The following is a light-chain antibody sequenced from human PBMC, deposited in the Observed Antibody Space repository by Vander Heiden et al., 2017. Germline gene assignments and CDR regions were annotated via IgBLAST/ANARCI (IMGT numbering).Light chain of an antibody. CDR3: QQSDSTPWT. CDR2: AAS. V-gene: IGKV1-39*01. CDR1: QGISSY. Sequence: DLQKTLSPSSLSASVGDRVTITCRASQGISSYLNWYQQKPGKAPKLLIYAASSLQSGVPSRFSGSGSGTDFTLTISSLQPEDFATYYCQQSDSTPWTFGQGTKLEIK. J-gene: IGKJ1*01.